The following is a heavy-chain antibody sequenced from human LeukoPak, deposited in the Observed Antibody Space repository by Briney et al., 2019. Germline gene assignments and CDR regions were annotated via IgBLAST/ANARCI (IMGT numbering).Heavy chain of an antibody. CDR3: ARVWYISSPRREFWFDP. CDR2: INPNSGGT. Sequence: EASVKVSCKASGYTFTGYYMHWVRQAPGQGLEWMGWINPNSGGTNYAQKFQGRVTMTRDTSISTAYMELSRLRSDDTAVYYCARVWYISSPRREFWFDPWGQGTLVTVSS. J-gene: IGHJ5*02. D-gene: IGHD6-13*01. CDR1: GYTFTGYY. V-gene: IGHV1-2*02.